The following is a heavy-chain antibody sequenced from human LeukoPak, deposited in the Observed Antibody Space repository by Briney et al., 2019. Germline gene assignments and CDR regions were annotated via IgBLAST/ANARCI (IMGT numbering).Heavy chain of an antibody. CDR2: ISGSGGST. D-gene: IGHD2-15*01. CDR1: AFTFSSYA. V-gene: IGHV3-23*01. Sequence: GGSLRLSCAASAFTFSSYAMSWVRQAPGKGLEWVSAISGSGGSTYYADSVKGRFTISRDNSKNTLYLQMNSLRAEDTAVYYCRCSGGPKRTIWFDPWGQGTLVTVSS. J-gene: IGHJ5*02. CDR3: RCSGGPKRTIWFDP.